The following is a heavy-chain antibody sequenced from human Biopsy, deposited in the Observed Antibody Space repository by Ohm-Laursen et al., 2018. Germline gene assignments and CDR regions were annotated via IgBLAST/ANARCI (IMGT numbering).Heavy chain of an antibody. CDR1: GYTFTGQY. V-gene: IGHV1-2*02. Sequence: GASVKVSCKASGYTFTGQYLHWVRQVPGQGLEWMGWINPHSGTTKFAQDFQGRVTMTRDTSITTAYMELRRLRSDDTAVYYCAKGQDLRGGAEYFQHWGQGALVTGSS. CDR2: INPHSGTT. D-gene: IGHD2-15*01. J-gene: IGHJ1*01. CDR3: AKGQDLRGGAEYFQH.